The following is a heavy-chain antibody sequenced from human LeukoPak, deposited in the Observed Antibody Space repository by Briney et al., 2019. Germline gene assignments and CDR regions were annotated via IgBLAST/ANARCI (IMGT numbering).Heavy chain of an antibody. D-gene: IGHD2-15*01. CDR2: TYYSSKWYN. CDR1: GDSVSSNSVA. CDR3: ARVPLYCSGGSCSSAGWYFDY. Sequence: SQTLSLTCAISGDSVSSNSVAWNWIRQSPSRGLECLGRTYYSSKWYNDYAVSVRSRISINPDTSKNQFSLQLNSVTPEDTAVYYCARVPLYCSGGSCSSAGWYFDYWGQGTLVTVSS. J-gene: IGHJ4*02. V-gene: IGHV6-1*01.